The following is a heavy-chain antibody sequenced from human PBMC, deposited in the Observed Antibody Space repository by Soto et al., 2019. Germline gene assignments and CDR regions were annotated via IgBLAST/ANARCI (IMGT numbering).Heavy chain of an antibody. CDR3: ARATGTTGTDYFDY. Sequence: SETLSLTCTVSGGSISSCYWSWIRQPPGKGLEWIGYIYYSGSTNYNPSLKSRVTISVDTSKNQFSLKLSSVTAADTAVYYCARATGTTGTDYFDYWGQGTLVTVSS. V-gene: IGHV4-59*01. D-gene: IGHD1-1*01. CDR2: IYYSGST. J-gene: IGHJ4*02. CDR1: GGSISSCY.